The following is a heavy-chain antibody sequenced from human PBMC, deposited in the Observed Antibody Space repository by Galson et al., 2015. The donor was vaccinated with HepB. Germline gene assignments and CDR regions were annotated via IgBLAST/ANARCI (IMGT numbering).Heavy chain of an antibody. CDR1: GFTFSSYS. V-gene: IGHV3-21*01. CDR2: ISSSSSYI. J-gene: IGHJ4*02. CDR3: ARAFGWELLSPMDY. D-gene: IGHD1-26*01. Sequence: SLRLSCAASGFTFSSYSMNWVRQAPGKGLEWVSSISSSSSYIYYADSVKGRFTISRDNAKNSLYLQMNSLRAEDTAVYYCARAFGWELLSPMDYWGQGTLVTVSS.